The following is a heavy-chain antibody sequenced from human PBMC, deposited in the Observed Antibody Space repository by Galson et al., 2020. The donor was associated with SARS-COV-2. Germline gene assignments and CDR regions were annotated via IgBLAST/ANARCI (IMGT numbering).Heavy chain of an antibody. CDR1: GYTFTGYY. J-gene: IGHJ5*02. CDR3: ARFYRGVPAAPFDP. CDR2: INPNSGGT. D-gene: IGHD2-2*01. V-gene: IGHV1-2*02. Sequence: ASVKVSCKASGYTFTGYYMHWVRQAPGPGLEWMGWINPNSGGTNYAQKFQGRVTMTSDTSISTAYMELSRLRSDDTAVYDCARFYRGVPAAPFDPWGQGTRVTVSS.